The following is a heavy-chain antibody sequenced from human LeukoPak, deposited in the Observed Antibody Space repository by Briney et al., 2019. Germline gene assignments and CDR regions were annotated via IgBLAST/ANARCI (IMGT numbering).Heavy chain of an antibody. CDR3: PRTQVAARTHAPYYFDF. D-gene: IGHD6-6*01. Sequence: GGSLKISCEGSGSPFTSYWIGWVRQVRGKGLEWMGIIYPGDSDTRYSPSFQGQVTISAHKSISSAYLQWTSLNASDTAMYYCPRTQVAARTHAPYYFDFWGQGTLVTVSS. CDR2: IYPGDSDT. CDR1: GSPFTSYW. J-gene: IGHJ4*02. V-gene: IGHV5-51*01.